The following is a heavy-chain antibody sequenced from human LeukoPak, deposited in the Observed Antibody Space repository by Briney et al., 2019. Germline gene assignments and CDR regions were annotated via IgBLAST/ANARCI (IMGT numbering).Heavy chain of an antibody. V-gene: IGHV4-59*11. J-gene: IGHJ5*02. D-gene: IGHD3-10*01. CDR2: IYYIGST. CDR1: GGSISSHY. CDR3: ARRITMVRGVNYNWFDP. Sequence: SETLSLTCTVSGGSISSHYWSWIRQPPGKGLEWIGYIYYIGSTNYNPSLKSRVTISVDTSKNQFSLKLSSVTAADTAVYYCARRITMVRGVNYNWFDPWGQGTLVTVSS.